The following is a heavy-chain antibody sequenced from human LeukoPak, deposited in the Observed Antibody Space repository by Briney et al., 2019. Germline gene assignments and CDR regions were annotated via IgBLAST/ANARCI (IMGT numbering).Heavy chain of an antibody. CDR3: ARVCGTTCPLDY. J-gene: IGHJ4*02. D-gene: IGHD1-14*01. CDR2: ISSGYSYI. CDR1: GFTFSTYN. Sequence: PGGSLRLSCAASGFTFSTYNMNWVRQAPGKGLEWVSSISSGYSYIYYADSVKGRFTISRDNAKNSLYLQMNSLRVEDTAVYYCARVCGTTCPLDYWGQGTLVTVSS. V-gene: IGHV3-21*01.